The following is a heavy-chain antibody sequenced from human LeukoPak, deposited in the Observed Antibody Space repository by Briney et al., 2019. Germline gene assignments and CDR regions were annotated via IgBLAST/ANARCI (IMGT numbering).Heavy chain of an antibody. CDR2: IKEDGSEK. D-gene: IGHD1-26*01. CDR1: GFTFRISW. Sequence: GGSLRLSCAASGFTFRISWMSWVRQAPGKGLEWVANIKEDGSEKNYVHSVKGRFTISGDNDDSSLYLHMNSLRVDDTAFYYCARGGRPDSWGQGTLVTVSS. V-gene: IGHV3-7*04. CDR3: ARGGRPDS. J-gene: IGHJ5*01.